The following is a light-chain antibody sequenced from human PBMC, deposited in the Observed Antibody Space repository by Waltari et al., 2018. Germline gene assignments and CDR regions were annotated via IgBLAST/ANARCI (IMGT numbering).Light chain of an antibody. V-gene: IGKV3-15*01. J-gene: IGKJ1*01. CDR3: QQYNTGPPCT. Sequence: EIVMTQSPATLSVSPGERATLSCRASQSISFKLAWYQQKPVPAPRLLIYGASTRASGIPGRFSGSGSGTDFSLTISSLQSEVFAVYFCQQYNTGPPCTFGQGTKVEVK. CDR1: QSISFK. CDR2: GAS.